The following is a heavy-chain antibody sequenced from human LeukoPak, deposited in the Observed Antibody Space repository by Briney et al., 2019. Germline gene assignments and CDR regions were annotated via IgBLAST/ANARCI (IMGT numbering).Heavy chain of an antibody. CDR2: ISSSSTTK. J-gene: IGHJ4*02. Sequence: GGSLRLSCAASGFTFSAYDLNWVRQAPGKGLKWLSYISSSSTTKYHADSVKGRFTISRDNIKNSLYLQMNSLRAEDTGVYYCARWNLGSDYWGQGTLVTVSS. V-gene: IGHV3-48*04. D-gene: IGHD1-1*01. CDR1: GFTFSAYD. CDR3: ARWNLGSDY.